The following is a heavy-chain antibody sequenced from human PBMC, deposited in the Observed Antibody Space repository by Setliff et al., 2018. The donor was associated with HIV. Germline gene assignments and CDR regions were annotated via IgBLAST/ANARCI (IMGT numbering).Heavy chain of an antibody. V-gene: IGHV1-18*01. D-gene: IGHD6-19*01. CDR2: ISGYNGNT. CDR3: ARVPYRSAWFSGGHDAFDV. J-gene: IGHJ3*01. CDR1: GYTFTSYG. Sequence: ASVKVSCKASGYTFTSYGISWVRQAPGQGLEWMGWISGYNGNTKYVQKYQGRVTMTTDTSTSKVYMELRTLRSDDAAVYYCARVPYRSAWFSGGHDAFDVWGQGTMVTVSS.